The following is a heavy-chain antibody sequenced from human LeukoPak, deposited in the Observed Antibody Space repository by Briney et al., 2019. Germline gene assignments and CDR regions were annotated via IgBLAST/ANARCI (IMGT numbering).Heavy chain of an antibody. CDR3: AKLRSGVAEAATNY. Sequence: GGSLRLSCAASGFTFSSFAMSWVGQAPGKGLEWVSALSGNGDNTYYADSVKGRFTISRDDSKNTLYLQMNSLRAEDTAVYYCAKLRSGVAEAATNYWGQGTLVTVSS. D-gene: IGHD6-19*01. CDR2: LSGNGDNT. CDR1: GFTFSSFA. J-gene: IGHJ4*02. V-gene: IGHV3-23*01.